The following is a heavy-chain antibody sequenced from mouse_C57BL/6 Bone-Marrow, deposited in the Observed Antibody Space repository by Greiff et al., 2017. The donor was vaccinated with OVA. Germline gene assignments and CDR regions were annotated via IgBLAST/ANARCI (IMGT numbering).Heavy chain of an antibody. V-gene: IGHV1-76*01. J-gene: IGHJ3*01. CDR2: IYPGSGNP. CDR3: ARERLRRWFAY. D-gene: IGHD2-4*01. CDR1: GYTFTDYY. Sequence: QVQLKQSGAELVRPGASVKLSCKASGYTFTDYYINWVKQRPGQGLEWIARIYPGSGNPYYNEKFKGKATLTAEKSSSTAYMQLSSLTSEDSAVYFCARERLRRWFAYWGQGTLVTVSA.